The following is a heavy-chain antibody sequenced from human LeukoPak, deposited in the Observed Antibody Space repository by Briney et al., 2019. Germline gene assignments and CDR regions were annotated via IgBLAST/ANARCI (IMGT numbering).Heavy chain of an antibody. J-gene: IGHJ6*02. D-gene: IGHD3-22*01. CDR2: IYHSGST. CDR3: ARVDYHDSSGLPYYYALDV. Sequence: SETLSLTCAVSGGSISSGGYSWSWIRQPPGKGLEWIGYIYHSGSTYYNPSLKSRVTISVDTSKNQFSLRLRSVTAADSAVYYCARVDYHDSSGLPYYYALDVWGQGTTVTVS. V-gene: IGHV4-30-2*01. CDR1: GGSISSGGYS.